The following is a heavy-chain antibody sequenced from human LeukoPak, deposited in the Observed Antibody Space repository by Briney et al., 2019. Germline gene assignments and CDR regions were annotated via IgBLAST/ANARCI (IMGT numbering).Heavy chain of an antibody. Sequence: AGGSLRLSCAASGFTFSSYAMSWVRQAPGKGLEWVSAISGSGGSTHYADSVKGRLTISRDNSKNTLYLQMNSLRAEDTAVYYCAKGADIAAAGTLDYWGQGTLVTVSS. V-gene: IGHV3-23*01. D-gene: IGHD6-13*01. J-gene: IGHJ4*02. CDR3: AKGADIAAAGTLDY. CDR2: ISGSGGST. CDR1: GFTFSSYA.